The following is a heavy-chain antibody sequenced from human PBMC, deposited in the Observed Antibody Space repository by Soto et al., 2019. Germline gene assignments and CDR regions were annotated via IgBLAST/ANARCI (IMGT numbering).Heavy chain of an antibody. CDR1: GFTFNNYG. CDR2: ISYDGSNK. J-gene: IGHJ4*02. Sequence: QVQLVESGGGVVQPGRSLRLSCAASGFTFNNYGMHWARQAPGKGLEWVAGISYDGSNKYFADSVKGRFTISRDNSENTLFLQMNSLRTEDTAVYYCAGGWYFFDYCGQGTLVTVSA. D-gene: IGHD6-19*01. CDR3: AGGWYFFDY. V-gene: IGHV3-30*03.